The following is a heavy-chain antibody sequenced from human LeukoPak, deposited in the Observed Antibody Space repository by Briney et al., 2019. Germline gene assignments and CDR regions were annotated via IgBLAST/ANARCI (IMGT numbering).Heavy chain of an antibody. J-gene: IGHJ6*02. CDR1: GFTFGSYA. CDR3: AKEGGYCSGGSCYPYYYGMDV. CDR2: ISGNGGST. V-gene: IGHV3-64*04. D-gene: IGHD2-15*01. Sequence: GGSLRLSCSASGFTFGSYAMHWVRQAPGKGLEYVSAISGNGGSTYYADSVKGRFTISRDNSKNTLYLQMNSLRAEDTAVYYCAKEGGYCSGGSCYPYYYGMDVWGQGTTVTVSS.